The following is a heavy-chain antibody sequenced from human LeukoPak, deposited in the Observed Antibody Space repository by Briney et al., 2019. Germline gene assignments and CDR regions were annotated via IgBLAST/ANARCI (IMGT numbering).Heavy chain of an antibody. D-gene: IGHD3-10*01. J-gene: IGHJ4*02. CDR2: ISGSGGST. V-gene: IGHV3-23*01. CDR3: AKDLGTMVRGTADY. Sequence: GGSLRLSCAASGFTFSSYSMSWVRQARGKGLEWVSAISGSGGSTYYADSVKGRFTISRDNSKNTLYLQMNSLRAEDTAVYYCAKDLGTMVRGTADYWGQGTLVTVSS. CDR1: GFTFSSYS.